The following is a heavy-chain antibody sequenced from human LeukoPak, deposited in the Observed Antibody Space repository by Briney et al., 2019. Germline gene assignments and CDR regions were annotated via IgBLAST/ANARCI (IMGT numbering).Heavy chain of an antibody. CDR2: INHSGST. D-gene: IGHD3-9*01. V-gene: IGHV4-34*01. Sequence: PSETLSLTCAVYGGSLSDYYWSWIRQPPGKGLEWIGEINHSGSTNYNPSLKSRVTISVDTSQNQFSLKLKSVTAADTAVYYCAKCILTGYYKGYMDVWGKGTTVTISS. CDR3: AKCILTGYYKGYMDV. J-gene: IGHJ6*03. CDR1: GGSLSDYY.